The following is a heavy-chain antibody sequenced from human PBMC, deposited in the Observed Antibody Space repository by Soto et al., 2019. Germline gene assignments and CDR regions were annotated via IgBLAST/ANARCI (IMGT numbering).Heavy chain of an antibody. V-gene: IGHV1-2*06. CDR3: ARPYSSSTNWFDP. CDR1: GYTFTGYY. D-gene: IGHD3-22*01. J-gene: IGHJ5*02. CDR2: INPDSGDT. Sequence: QVQLVQSGAEVKQPGASVKVSCKASGYTFTGYYMHWVRQAPGQGLEWMGRINPDSGDTIYAQKFQGRVTMTRDTSISTAYMELSRLRSDDTAVYYCARPYSSSTNWFDPWGQGTLVTVSS.